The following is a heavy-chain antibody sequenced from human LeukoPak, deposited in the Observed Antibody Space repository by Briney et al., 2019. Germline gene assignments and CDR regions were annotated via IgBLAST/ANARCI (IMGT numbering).Heavy chain of an antibody. J-gene: IGHJ4*02. D-gene: IGHD4-17*01. V-gene: IGHV3-7*01. CDR2: IKQDGSEK. CDR1: EFVFSDVW. Sequence: GGSLRLSCEASEFVFSDVWMTWVRQAPGKGLEWVANIKQDGSEKYYVDSVKGRFTISRDNAKNSLYLQMNSLRAEDTAVYYCASVPHYGDYVMINYFDYWGQGTLVTVSS. CDR3: ASVPHYGDYVMINYFDY.